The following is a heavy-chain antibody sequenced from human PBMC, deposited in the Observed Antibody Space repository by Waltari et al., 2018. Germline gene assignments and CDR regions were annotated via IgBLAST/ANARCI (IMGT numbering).Heavy chain of an antibody. D-gene: IGHD3-10*01. J-gene: IGHJ4*02. Sequence: EVQLVQSGAEVKKPGATVKISCKASGYTFTDYYMHWVQQAPGKGLEWMGRVDPEDGETIYAEKFQGRVTITADKSTDTAYMELSSLRSEDTAVYYCATDLSYFVRGVTNDYWGQGTLVTVSS. CDR1: GYTFTDYY. CDR2: VDPEDGET. CDR3: ATDLSYFVRGVTNDY. V-gene: IGHV1-69-2*01.